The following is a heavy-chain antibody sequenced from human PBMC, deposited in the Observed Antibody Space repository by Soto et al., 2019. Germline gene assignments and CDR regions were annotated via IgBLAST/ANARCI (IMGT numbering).Heavy chain of an antibody. Sequence: GGSLRLSCAASGFTFSNAWMSWVRQAPGKGLEWVGRIKSKTDGGTTDYAAPVKGRFTISRDDSKNTLYLQMNSLKTEDTAVYYCTTEGLYCSGGSCYYYYYMDVWGKGTTVTVSS. V-gene: IGHV3-15*01. CDR2: IKSKTDGGTT. CDR3: TTEGLYCSGGSCYYYYYMDV. D-gene: IGHD2-15*01. J-gene: IGHJ6*03. CDR1: GFTFSNAW.